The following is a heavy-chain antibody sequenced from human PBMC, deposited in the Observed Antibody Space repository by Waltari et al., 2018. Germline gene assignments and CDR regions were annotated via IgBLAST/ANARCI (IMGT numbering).Heavy chain of an antibody. Sequence: QVQLVQSGAEVKKPGSSVKVSCKASGGTFSSYAISWVPQAPGQGLEWLGRIILSVGTAKYAQKCQGRVTITADKSTSTAYMELSSRRSEDTSVYYGARGKRIAAPDYWGQGTLVTVSS. CDR1: GGTFSSYA. CDR3: ARGKRIAAPDY. V-gene: IGHV1-69*08. CDR2: IILSVGTA. J-gene: IGHJ4*02. D-gene: IGHD6-6*01.